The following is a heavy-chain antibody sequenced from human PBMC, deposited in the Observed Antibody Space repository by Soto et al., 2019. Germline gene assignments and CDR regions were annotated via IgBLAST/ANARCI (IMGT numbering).Heavy chain of an antibody. J-gene: IGHJ6*02. CDR3: ARTLLYCSSTSCHYYYYYGMDV. Sequence: SETLSLTCAVYGGSFSGYYWSWIRQPPGKGLEWIGEINHSRSTNYNPSLKSRVTISVDTSKNQFSLKLSSVTAADTAVYYCARTLLYCSSTSCHYYYYYGMDVWGQGTTVTVSS. CDR2: INHSRST. V-gene: IGHV4-34*01. D-gene: IGHD2-2*01. CDR1: GGSFSGYY.